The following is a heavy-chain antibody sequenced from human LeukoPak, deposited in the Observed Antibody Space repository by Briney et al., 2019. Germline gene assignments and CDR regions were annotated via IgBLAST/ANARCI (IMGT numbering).Heavy chain of an antibody. CDR3: ARNSLRCSSTSCYEQH. CDR2: IILIFGTA. J-gene: IGHJ1*01. V-gene: IGHV1-69*05. CDR1: GGTFSSYA. D-gene: IGHD2-2*01. Sequence: SVKVSCEASGGTFSSYAISWVRQAPGQGLEWRGGIILIFGTANYAQKFQGRVTITTYESPSTAYLELSSLRSEDTAVYYCARNSLRCSSTSCYEQHWGQGTLVTVSS.